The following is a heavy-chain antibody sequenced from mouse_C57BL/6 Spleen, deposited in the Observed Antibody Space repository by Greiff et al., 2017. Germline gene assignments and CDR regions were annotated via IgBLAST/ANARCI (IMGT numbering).Heavy chain of an antibody. Sequence: VQRVESGPGLVAPSQSLSITCTFSGFSLTSYGVHWVRQPPGKGLELLVVIWSDGSTTYNSALKSRLCISKNNSTSQVFLKRNSLQTDDTAMYYCARHDYDDYAMDYWGQGTSVTVSS. V-gene: IGHV2-6-1*01. CDR1: GFSLTSYG. D-gene: IGHD2-4*01. J-gene: IGHJ4*01. CDR3: ARHDYDDYAMDY. CDR2: IWSDGST.